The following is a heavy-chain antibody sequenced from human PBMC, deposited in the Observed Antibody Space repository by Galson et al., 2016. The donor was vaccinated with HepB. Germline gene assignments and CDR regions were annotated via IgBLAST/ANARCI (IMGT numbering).Heavy chain of an antibody. D-gene: IGHD3-10*01. CDR2: IKQDGSEQ. Sequence: SLRLSCAASGFTFSTYWMHWVRQAPGKRLECVANIKQDGSEQYYVDSVKGRFTISRDNAKKSLYLQMNSLRAEDTAVYYCARRRGSGSHDYWGQGTLVTVSS. V-gene: IGHV3-7*05. CDR1: GFTFSTYW. CDR3: ARRRGSGSHDY. J-gene: IGHJ4*02.